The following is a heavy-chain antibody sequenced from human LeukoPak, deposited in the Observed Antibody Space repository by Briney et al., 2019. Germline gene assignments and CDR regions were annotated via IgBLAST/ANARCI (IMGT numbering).Heavy chain of an antibody. J-gene: IGHJ4*02. Sequence: ASVKVSFKASGYTFTIYGISWVRQAPGQGLEWMGWISAYNGNTNYSQKLQGRVTMTTDTSTSTAYMELRSLRSDDTAVYYCARDDSSEVDYWGQGTLVTVSS. CDR1: GYTFTIYG. CDR2: ISAYNGNT. V-gene: IGHV1-18*04. CDR3: ARDDSSEVDY. D-gene: IGHD6-19*01.